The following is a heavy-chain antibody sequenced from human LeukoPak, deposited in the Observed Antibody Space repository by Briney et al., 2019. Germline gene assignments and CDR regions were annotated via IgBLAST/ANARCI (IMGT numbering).Heavy chain of an antibody. CDR3: ARQPATYYYDSSGYYRKSYYFDY. V-gene: IGHV4-34*01. CDR1: GFTFSNYA. Sequence: GSLRLSCAASGFTFSNYAMSWIRQPPGKGLEWIGEINHSGSTNYNPSLKSRVTISVDTSKNQFSLKLSSVTAADTAVYYCARQPATYYYDSSGYYRKSYYFDYWGQGTLVTVSS. D-gene: IGHD3-22*01. CDR2: INHSGST. J-gene: IGHJ4*02.